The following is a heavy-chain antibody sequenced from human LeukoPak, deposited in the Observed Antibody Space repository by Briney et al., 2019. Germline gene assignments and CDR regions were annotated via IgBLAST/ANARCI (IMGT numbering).Heavy chain of an antibody. Sequence: SETLSLTCTVSGGSIGSYYWSWIRQPPGKGLEWIGYVYYSGSTNYNPSLKSRVTISVDTSKNQFSLKLSSVTAADTAVYFCARQRSSTWSLGYWGQGTLVTVSS. J-gene: IGHJ4*02. V-gene: IGHV4-59*08. D-gene: IGHD6-13*01. CDR3: ARQRSSTWSLGY. CDR2: VYYSGST. CDR1: GGSIGSYY.